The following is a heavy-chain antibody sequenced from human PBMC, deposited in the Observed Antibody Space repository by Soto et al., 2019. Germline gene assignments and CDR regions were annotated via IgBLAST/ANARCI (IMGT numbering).Heavy chain of an antibody. J-gene: IGHJ4*02. CDR1: GFTFSTYP. CDR3: ARDYCPGGVCYTIFDY. D-gene: IGHD2-8*02. CDR2: ISGNGGST. Sequence: EVQLVESGGNLAQPGGSLRLSCAASGFTFSTYPMHWVRQGPGTGLEYVAGISGNGGSTHYANSVKGRFTISRDNSKSTLELQMGSLRAEDMAVYYCARDYCPGGVCYTIFDYWGQGTLVTVSS. V-gene: IGHV3-64*01.